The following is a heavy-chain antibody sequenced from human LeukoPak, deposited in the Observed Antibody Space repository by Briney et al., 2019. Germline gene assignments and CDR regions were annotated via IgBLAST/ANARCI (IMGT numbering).Heavy chain of an antibody. CDR1: GYTFTSYD. V-gene: IGHV1-8*01. CDR2: MNPNSGNT. CDR3: ASGLPPYYYMDV. J-gene: IGHJ6*03. Sequence: ASVKVSCKASGYTFTSYDINWVRQATGQGLEWMGWMNPNSGNTGYAQKFQGRVTMTRNTSISTAYMELSSLRSEDTAVYYCASGLPPYYYMDVWGKGTTVTVSS.